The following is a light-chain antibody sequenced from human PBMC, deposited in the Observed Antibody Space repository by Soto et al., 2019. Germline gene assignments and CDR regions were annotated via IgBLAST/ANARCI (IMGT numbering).Light chain of an antibody. Sequence: DIQMTQSPSSLSASLGDRVTITCQSGQDISNYLNWYQQKPGKAPKLLIYDASNLETGVPSRFSGSGSGTDFTFTIRSLQPEDIATYYCQQYDNLPLTFGGGTKVEIK. J-gene: IGKJ4*01. CDR2: DAS. V-gene: IGKV1-33*01. CDR1: QDISNY. CDR3: QQYDNLPLT.